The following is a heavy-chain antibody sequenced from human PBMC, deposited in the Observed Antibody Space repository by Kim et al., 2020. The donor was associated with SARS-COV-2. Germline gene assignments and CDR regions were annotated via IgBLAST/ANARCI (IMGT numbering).Heavy chain of an antibody. J-gene: IGHJ6*01. Sequence: GGSLRLSCAASGFTFSCFTMNWVRQAPGKGLEWVSSISSSSLIRFYADLVRGRFTISRDNAKNSLYLQMNSLRAEDTAVYYCARDRWNSDMYYYFRMYV. V-gene: IGHV3-21*04. CDR3: ARDRWNSDMYYYFRMYV. CDR1: GFTFSCFT. D-gene: IGHD1-7*01. CDR2: ISSSSLIR.